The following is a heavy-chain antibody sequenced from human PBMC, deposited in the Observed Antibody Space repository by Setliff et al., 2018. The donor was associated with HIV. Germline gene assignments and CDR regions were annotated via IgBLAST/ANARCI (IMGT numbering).Heavy chain of an antibody. V-gene: IGHV4-34*01. CDR3: ARVRFSFNNVRCFDL. CDR2: INQDRTT. Sequence: SETLSLTCAVYRGSFSHYYWTWIRKPPGKGLELIAEINQDRTTFYNPSLKSRLIMSLDTSRNEVSLTLNSVTAADTAPYFCARVRFSFNNVRCFDLWGPGTRVTVSS. J-gene: IGHJ2*01. D-gene: IGHD1-20*01. CDR1: RGSFSHYY.